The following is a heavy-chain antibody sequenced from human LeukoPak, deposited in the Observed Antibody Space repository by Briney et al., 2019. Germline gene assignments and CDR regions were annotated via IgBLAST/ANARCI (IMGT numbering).Heavy chain of an antibody. Sequence: GGSLRLSCSASGFTFSTYPMHWVRQAPGKGLEYVSTIFANGDITSYAASAKGRFTTSRDNSKNTLYLQMSSLRPEDTAVYYCVKSPSDGLDVWGQGATVTVSS. CDR3: VKSPSDGLDV. CDR1: GFTFSTYP. V-gene: IGHV3-64D*09. CDR2: IFANGDIT. J-gene: IGHJ6*02.